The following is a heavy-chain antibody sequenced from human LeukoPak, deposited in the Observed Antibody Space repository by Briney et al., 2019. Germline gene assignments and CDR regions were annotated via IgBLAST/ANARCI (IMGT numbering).Heavy chain of an antibody. D-gene: IGHD2/OR15-2a*01. CDR1: GFTFSSYE. CDR2: ISSSSSYI. Sequence: PGGSLRLSCAASGFTFSSYEMNWVRQAPGKGLEWVSSISSSSSYIYYADSVKGRFTISRDNAKNSLYLQMNSLRAEDTAVYYCARAVGAFLDAFDIWGQGTMVTVSS. J-gene: IGHJ3*02. CDR3: ARAVGAFLDAFDI. V-gene: IGHV3-21*01.